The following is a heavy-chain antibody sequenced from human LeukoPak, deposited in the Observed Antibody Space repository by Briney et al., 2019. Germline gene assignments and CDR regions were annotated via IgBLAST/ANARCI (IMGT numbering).Heavy chain of an antibody. CDR3: AREEWGATRYFQH. CDR1: GFTFSSYS. CDR2: ISSSSSYI. J-gene: IGHJ1*01. D-gene: IGHD1-26*01. V-gene: IGHV3-21*01. Sequence: GGSLRLSCAASGFTFSSYSMNWVRQAPGKGLEWVSSISSSSSYIYYADSVKGRFTISRDNAKNSLYLQMNSLRAEDTAVYYCAREEWGATRYFQHWGQGTLVIVSS.